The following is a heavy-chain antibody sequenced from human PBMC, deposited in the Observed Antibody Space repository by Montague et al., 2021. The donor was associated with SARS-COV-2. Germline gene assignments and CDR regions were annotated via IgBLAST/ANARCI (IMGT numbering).Heavy chain of an antibody. CDR3: ARQYYDSSGEDAFDI. D-gene: IGHD3-22*01. J-gene: IGHJ3*02. CDR1: GASISSYY. CDR2: VYYSGST. Sequence: SETLSLTCTVSGASISSYYWSWIRQPPGKGLEWIGYVYYSGSTNYNPPLKSRLTMSVDTYKNQFSLKLSSVTAADTAVYYCARQYYDSSGEDAFDIWGQGTMVTVSS. V-gene: IGHV4-59*08.